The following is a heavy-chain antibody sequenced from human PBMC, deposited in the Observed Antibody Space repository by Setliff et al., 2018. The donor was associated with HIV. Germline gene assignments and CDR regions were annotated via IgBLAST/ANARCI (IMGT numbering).Heavy chain of an antibody. Sequence: ASVKVSCKASGGIFSRFAFSWVRQAPGQGLEWVGRINPKSGVTSYAQNFRARVTMTRDTSSTTAYMELSTLRSDDTALYYCARDLIRITPHGDLPFWGQGTLVTVSS. J-gene: IGHJ4*02. CDR2: INPKSGVT. CDR1: GGIFSRFA. CDR3: ARDLIRITPHGDLPF. D-gene: IGHD2-15*01. V-gene: IGHV1-2*06.